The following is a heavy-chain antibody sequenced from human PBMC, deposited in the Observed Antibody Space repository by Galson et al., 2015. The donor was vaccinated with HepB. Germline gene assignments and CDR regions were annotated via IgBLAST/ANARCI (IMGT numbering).Heavy chain of an antibody. J-gene: IGHJ4*02. CDR1: GGSISSGGYS. CDR2: IYHSGST. Sequence: TLSLTCAVSGGSISSGGYSWSWIRQPPGKGLEWIGYIYHSGSTYYNPSLKSRVTISVDRSKNQFSLKLSSVTAADTAVYYCARGIGSSGWQPFDYWGQGTLVTVSS. D-gene: IGHD6-19*01. V-gene: IGHV4-30-2*01. CDR3: ARGIGSSGWQPFDY.